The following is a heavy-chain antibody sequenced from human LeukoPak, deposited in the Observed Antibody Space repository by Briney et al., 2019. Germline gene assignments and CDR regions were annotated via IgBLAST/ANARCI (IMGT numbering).Heavy chain of an antibody. D-gene: IGHD3-16*02. CDR2: IYSGGST. J-gene: IGHJ4*02. CDR3: ARATRYYDYVWGSYPKGFYYFDY. CDR1: GFTVSSNY. V-gene: IGHV3-66*01. Sequence: GGSLRLSCAASGFTVSSNYMSWVRQAPGKGLEWVSVIYSGGSTYYADSVKGRFTISRDNSKNTLYLQMNSLRAEDTAVYYCARATRYYDYVWGSYPKGFYYFDYWGQGTLVTVSS.